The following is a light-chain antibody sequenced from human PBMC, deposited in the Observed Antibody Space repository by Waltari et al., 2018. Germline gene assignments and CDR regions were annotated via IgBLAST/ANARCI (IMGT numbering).Light chain of an antibody. V-gene: IGLV3-25*03. CDR3: QSADSSGTYVV. CDR1: ALPKPY. Sequence: SYELTQPPSVSVSPGQTARITCCGDALPKPYAYWYQQKPGQAPVLVIYKDSERPSGIPERFSGSSSGTTVTLTISGVQAEDEADYYCQSADSSGTYVVFGGGTKLTVL. J-gene: IGLJ2*01. CDR2: KDS.